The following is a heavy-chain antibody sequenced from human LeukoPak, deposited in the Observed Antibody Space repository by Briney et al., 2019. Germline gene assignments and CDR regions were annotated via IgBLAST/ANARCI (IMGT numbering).Heavy chain of an antibody. CDR2: IYYSGST. J-gene: IGHJ3*02. CDR1: GGSTSSYY. V-gene: IGHV4-59*01. CDR3: ARSHSGAFDI. Sequence: SVTLSLTCTVSGGSTSSYYWSWLRQPPGKGLEWIGYIYYSGSTNYNPSLKSRVTISVDTSKNQFSLKLSSVTAADTAVYYCARSHSGAFDIWGQGTMVTVSS.